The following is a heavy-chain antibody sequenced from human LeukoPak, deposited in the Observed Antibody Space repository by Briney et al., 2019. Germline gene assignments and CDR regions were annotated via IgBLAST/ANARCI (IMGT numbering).Heavy chain of an antibody. D-gene: IGHD2-2*01. Sequence: GASVNVSCKASGYTFTSYGISWVRQAPGQGLEWMGWISAYNGNTNYAQKLQGRVTMTTDTSTSTAYMELRSLRSDDTAVYYCARDGPAPYCSSTSCYGKGSGYYYYGMDVWGQGTTVTVSS. CDR2: ISAYNGNT. CDR1: GYTFTSYG. CDR3: ARDGPAPYCSSTSCYGKGSGYYYYGMDV. J-gene: IGHJ6*02. V-gene: IGHV1-18*01.